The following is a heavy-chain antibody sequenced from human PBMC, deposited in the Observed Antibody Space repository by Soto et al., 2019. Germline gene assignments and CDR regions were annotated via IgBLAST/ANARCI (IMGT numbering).Heavy chain of an antibody. CDR3: ARLGYSSYDAFDI. V-gene: IGHV3-33*01. Sequence: GGSLRLSCVASGFTFSSYGMHWVRQAPGKGLEWVAVIWYDGSNKYYADSVKGRFTISRDNSKNTLYLQMNSLRAEDTAVYYCARLGYSSYDAFDIRGQGTMVTVSS. CDR2: IWYDGSNK. D-gene: IGHD5-18*01. CDR1: GFTFSSYG. J-gene: IGHJ3*02.